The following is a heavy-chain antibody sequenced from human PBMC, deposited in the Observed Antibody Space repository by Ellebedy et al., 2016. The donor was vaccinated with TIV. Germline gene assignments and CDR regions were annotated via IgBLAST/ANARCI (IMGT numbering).Heavy chain of an antibody. CDR3: ARDKGRDYVLRYYYGMDV. Sequence: GESLKISCAASGFTFSSYSMNWVRQAPGKGLEWVSSISSSSSYIYYADSVKGRFTISRDNAKNSLYLQMNSLRAEDTAVYYCARDKGRDYVLRYYYGMDVWGQGTTVTVSS. D-gene: IGHD4-17*01. J-gene: IGHJ6*02. CDR2: ISSSSSYI. V-gene: IGHV3-21*01. CDR1: GFTFSSYS.